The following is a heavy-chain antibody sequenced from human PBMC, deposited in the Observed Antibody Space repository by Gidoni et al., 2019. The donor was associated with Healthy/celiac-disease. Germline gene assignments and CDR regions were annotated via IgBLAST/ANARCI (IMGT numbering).Heavy chain of an antibody. CDR3: AAASRDGYIFDP. CDR2: IFVGSGNT. V-gene: IGHV1-58*01. D-gene: IGHD5-12*01. Sequence: QMQLVQSGPEVKKPGTAVKVAGKASGFTFSSSAVQWVRQARGQRLEWVGWIFVGSGNTNYAQKFQERVTITRDMSTSTAYMDLSSLRSEDTAVYYCAAASRDGYIFDPWGQGTLVTVSS. CDR1: GFTFSSSA. J-gene: IGHJ5*02.